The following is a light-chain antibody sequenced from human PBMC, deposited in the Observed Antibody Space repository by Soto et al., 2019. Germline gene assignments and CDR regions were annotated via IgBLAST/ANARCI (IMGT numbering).Light chain of an antibody. V-gene: IGKV3-20*01. J-gene: IGKJ2*01. CDR1: QSVSSSY. CDR3: QQYSSSPVRGYK. Sequence: EIVLTQSPGTLSLSPGERGTLSCRASQSVSSSYLAWYQQKPGQAPSLLIYGASSRVTGIPDRFSGRGSGTDFTLTISKLDPEDFAVNYCQQYSSSPVRGYKFGQGTKLEIK. CDR2: GAS.